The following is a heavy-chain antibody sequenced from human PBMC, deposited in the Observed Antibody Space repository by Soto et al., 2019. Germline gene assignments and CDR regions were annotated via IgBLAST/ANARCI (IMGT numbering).Heavy chain of an antibody. CDR1: GGSISSSNW. CDR3: ASQKSSSWAYYYGMDV. Sequence: PSETLSLTCAVSGGSISSSNWWSWVRQPPGKGLEWIGEIYHSGSTNYNPSLKSRVTISVDKSKNQFSLKLSSVTAADTAVYYCASQKSSSWAYYYGMDVWGQGTTVTVSS. CDR2: IYHSGST. V-gene: IGHV4-4*02. J-gene: IGHJ6*02. D-gene: IGHD6-13*01.